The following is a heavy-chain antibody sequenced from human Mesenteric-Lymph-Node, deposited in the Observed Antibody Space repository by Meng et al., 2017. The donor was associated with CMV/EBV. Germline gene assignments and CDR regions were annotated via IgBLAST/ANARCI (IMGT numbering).Heavy chain of an antibody. Sequence: SETLSLTCTVSGGSISGSSYYWGWIRQPPGKGLECIGGIYFTGDTYYNPSLKSRVTISVDTSKNQFSLKLRSVTAADTAVYYCARDPGYYDFWSGYYKGHYYYYGMDVWGQGTTVTVSS. D-gene: IGHD3-3*01. J-gene: IGHJ6*02. CDR3: ARDPGYYDFWSGYYKGHYYYYGMDV. CDR1: GGSISGSSYY. V-gene: IGHV4-39*07. CDR2: IYFTGDT.